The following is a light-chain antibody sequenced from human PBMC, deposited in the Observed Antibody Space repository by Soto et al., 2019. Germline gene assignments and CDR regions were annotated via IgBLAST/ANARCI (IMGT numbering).Light chain of an antibody. CDR2: GAS. Sequence: IVFTQSPGTLSLSPGDRATVLCRASQSVTKSLAWYQQKPGQDPRIVIYGASSRATGIPGRFSSIGSGTDFNLTIRSLEPEDCAVYDGQQYGGSPRTFGQLTKVDIK. CDR1: QSVTKS. J-gene: IGKJ1*01. V-gene: IGKV3-20*01. CDR3: QQYGGSPRT.